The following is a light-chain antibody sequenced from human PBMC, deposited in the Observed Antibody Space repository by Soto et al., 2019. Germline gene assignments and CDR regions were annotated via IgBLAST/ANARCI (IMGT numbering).Light chain of an antibody. J-gene: IGKJ2*01. Sequence: EIVMTQSPGTLSVSPGERATLSCRASQSLSSNLAWYQQKPGQAPRPLIYGASTRATGIPARFSGSGSGTEFTLTISSLQSEDFAVYYCQQYNNWPPYTFGQGTKLEIK. V-gene: IGKV3-15*01. CDR2: GAS. CDR3: QQYNNWPPYT. CDR1: QSLSSN.